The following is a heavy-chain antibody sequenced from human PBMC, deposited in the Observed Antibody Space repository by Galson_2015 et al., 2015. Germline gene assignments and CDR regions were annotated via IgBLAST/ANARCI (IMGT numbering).Heavy chain of an antibody. CDR2: IWYDGSNK. CDR3: ARVGPLGTRANVYYYYYYMDV. J-gene: IGHJ6*03. Sequence: SLRLSCAASGFTFSSYGMHWVRQAPGKGLEWVAVIWYDGSNKYYADSVKGRFTISRDNSKNTLYLQMNSLRAEDTAVYYCARVGPLGTRANVYYYYYYMDVWGKGTTVTVSS. V-gene: IGHV3-33*01. CDR1: GFTFSSYG. D-gene: IGHD7-27*01.